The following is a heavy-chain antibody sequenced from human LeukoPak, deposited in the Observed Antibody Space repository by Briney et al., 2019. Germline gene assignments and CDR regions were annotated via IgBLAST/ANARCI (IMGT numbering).Heavy chain of an antibody. CDR1: GYTFTSYY. CDR3: ARAPVAAGRDY. CDR2: INPSGGST. Sequence: GASVKVSRKASGYTFTSYYMHWVRQAPGQGLAWMGIINPSGGSTTYAQKFQGRVTMTRDTSTSTVYMELSSLRSEDTAVYYCARAPVAAGRDYWGQGTLVTVSS. D-gene: IGHD6-13*01. V-gene: IGHV1-46*01. J-gene: IGHJ4*02.